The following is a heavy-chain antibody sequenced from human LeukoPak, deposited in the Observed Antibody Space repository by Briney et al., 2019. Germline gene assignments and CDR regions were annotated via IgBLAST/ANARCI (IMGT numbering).Heavy chain of an antibody. CDR1: GGTFSSYA. D-gene: IGHD3-22*01. CDR2: IIPIFGTA. V-gene: IGHV1-69*13. J-gene: IGHJ3*02. CDR3: ARDHGSGYYYAHDAFDI. Sequence: GASVKVSCKASGGTFSSYAISWVRQAPGQGLEWMGGIIPIFGTANYAQKFQGRVTITADESTSTAYMELSSLRSEDTAVYYCARDHGSGYYYAHDAFDIWGQGTMVTVSS.